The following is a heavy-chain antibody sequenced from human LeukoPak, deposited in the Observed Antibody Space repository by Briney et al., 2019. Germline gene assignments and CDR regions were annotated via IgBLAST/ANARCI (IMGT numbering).Heavy chain of an antibody. V-gene: IGHV4-34*01. CDR2: INPSGST. J-gene: IGHJ4*02. D-gene: IGHD4-17*01. CDR1: GGSFSGYY. CDR3: ARGLRSNI. Sequence: SETLSLTCAVYGGSFSGYYWSWIRQPPGKGLEWIGEINPSGSTNYIPSLKSRVTMSLDTSKNQFSLKVSSVTAADTAVYYCARGLRSNIWGQGTLVTVSS.